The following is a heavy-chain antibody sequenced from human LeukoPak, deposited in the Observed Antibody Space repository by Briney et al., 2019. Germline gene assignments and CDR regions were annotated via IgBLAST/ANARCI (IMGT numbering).Heavy chain of an antibody. D-gene: IGHD6-13*01. CDR2: IWYDGSNK. J-gene: IGHJ4*02. CDR3: ARDQQQLVGEY. Sequence: GGSLRLSCAASGFTFSSYGMHWVRQAPGKGLEWVAVIWYDGSNKYYADSVKGRFTISRDNSKNTLYLQMNSLRAGDTAVYYCARDQQQLVGEYWGQGTLVTVSS. CDR1: GFTFSSYG. V-gene: IGHV3-33*01.